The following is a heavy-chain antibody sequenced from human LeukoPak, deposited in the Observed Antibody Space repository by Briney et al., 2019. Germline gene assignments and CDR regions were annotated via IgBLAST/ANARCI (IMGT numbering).Heavy chain of an antibody. Sequence: PGGSLRLSCAASGFTFSSYSMNWVRQAPGKGLEWVSSISSSSSYIYYADSVKWRFTISRDNAKNSLYLQMNSLRAEDTAVYYCARGGGFCSSTSCYDGYWGQGTLVTVSS. V-gene: IGHV3-21*01. J-gene: IGHJ4*02. D-gene: IGHD2-2*01. CDR2: ISSSSSYI. CDR3: ARGGGFCSSTSCYDGY. CDR1: GFTFSSYS.